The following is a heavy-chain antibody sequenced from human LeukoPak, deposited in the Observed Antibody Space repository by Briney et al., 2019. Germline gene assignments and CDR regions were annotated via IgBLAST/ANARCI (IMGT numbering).Heavy chain of an antibody. CDR3: ANDDDSNGYYSPFDY. CDR1: GFTFDDYA. Sequence: GGSLRRSCAASGFTFDDYAMHWVRQAPGKGLEWVSGISWNSGSIGYADSVKGRFTISRNNAKNSLYLQMNSLRAEDTALYYCANDDDSNGYYSPFDYWGQGTLVTVSS. D-gene: IGHD3-22*01. CDR2: ISWNSGSI. J-gene: IGHJ4*02. V-gene: IGHV3-9*01.